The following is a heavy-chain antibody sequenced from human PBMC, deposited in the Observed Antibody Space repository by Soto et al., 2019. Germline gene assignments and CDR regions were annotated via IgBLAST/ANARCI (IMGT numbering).Heavy chain of an antibody. V-gene: IGHV4-31*03. CDR1: GGSISRGGYY. CDR3: ARGSSSFWLDP. Sequence: SGTLSLTCTVSGGSISRGGYYWSWIRPNPGKGLEWIGYTHNSVSTNYNPSLKSRVTIPVDTSKNQFSLKLSSVTAADTAVYYCARGSSSFWLDPWGQGTLVTVSS. CDR2: THNSVST. D-gene: IGHD6-13*01. J-gene: IGHJ5*02.